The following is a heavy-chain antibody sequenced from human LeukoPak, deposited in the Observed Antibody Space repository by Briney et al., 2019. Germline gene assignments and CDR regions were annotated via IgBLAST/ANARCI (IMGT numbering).Heavy chain of an antibody. CDR2: IYYSGNT. V-gene: IGHV4-39*07. CDR3: AGDHSSASYTYYYYYMDV. Sequence: SETLSLTCIISGGSISSSTYYRDWIRQPPGKGLEWIGTIYYSGNTYYNPSLQSRVTISVDPSKNQFSLKLSSVTAADTAVYYCAGDHSSASYTYYYYYMDVWGKGTTVTVSS. D-gene: IGHD1-26*01. J-gene: IGHJ6*03. CDR1: GGSISSSTYY.